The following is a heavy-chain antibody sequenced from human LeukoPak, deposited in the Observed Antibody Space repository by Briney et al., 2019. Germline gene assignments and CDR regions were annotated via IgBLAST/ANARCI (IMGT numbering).Heavy chain of an antibody. CDR2: ISSSGSTI. CDR1: GFTFSDYY. Sequence: GGSLRLSCAASGFTFSDYYMSWIRQAPGKGLEWVSYISSSGSTIYYADSVKGRFTISRDNAKNSLYLQMNSLRAEDTAVYYCAKDSIYCSSTSRGFDYWGQGTLVTVSS. D-gene: IGHD2-2*01. J-gene: IGHJ4*02. CDR3: AKDSIYCSSTSRGFDY. V-gene: IGHV3-11*01.